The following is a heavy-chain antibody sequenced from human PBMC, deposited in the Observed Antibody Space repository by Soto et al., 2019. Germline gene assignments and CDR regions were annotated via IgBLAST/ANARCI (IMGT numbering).Heavy chain of an antibody. J-gene: IGHJ6*02. CDR3: TTGLYDSSGYYYDYYGMDV. CDR1: GFTFSNAW. CDR2: IKSKTDGGTT. Sequence: GGSLRLSCAASGFTFSNAWMNWVRQAPGKGLEWVGRIKSKTDGGTTDYAAPVKGRFTISRDDSKNTLYLQMNSLKTEDTAVYYCTTGLYDSSGYYYDYYGMDVWGQGTTVTVSS. V-gene: IGHV3-15*07. D-gene: IGHD3-22*01.